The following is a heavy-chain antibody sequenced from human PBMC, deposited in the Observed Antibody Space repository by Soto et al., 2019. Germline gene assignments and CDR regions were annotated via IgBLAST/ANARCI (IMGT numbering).Heavy chain of an antibody. CDR2: INHSGST. CDR1: GGSFSGYY. CDR3: ARSWYYFDY. V-gene: IGHV4-34*01. Sequence: SETLSLTCAVYGGSFSGYYWSWIRQPPGKGLEWIGEINHSGSTNYNPSLKSRVTISVDTSKNQFSLKLSSVTAADTAVYYCARSWYYFDYWGQGTLVTVSS. J-gene: IGHJ4*02.